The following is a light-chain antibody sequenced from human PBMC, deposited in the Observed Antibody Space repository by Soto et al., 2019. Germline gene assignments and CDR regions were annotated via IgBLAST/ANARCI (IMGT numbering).Light chain of an antibody. CDR3: SSYTITSTRL. CDR2: DVT. CDR1: SSDIGAFDL. V-gene: IGLV2-14*01. Sequence: QSVLTQPASVSGSPGQSITISCTGTSSDIGAFDLVSWFQQHPGKAPKVMIYDVTIRPSGVSNRFSGSKSGNTASLTISGLQAEDEADYYCSSYTITSTRLFGTGTKVTVL. J-gene: IGLJ1*01.